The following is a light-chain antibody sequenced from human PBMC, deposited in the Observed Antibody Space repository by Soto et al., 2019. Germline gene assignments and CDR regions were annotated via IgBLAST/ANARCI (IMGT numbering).Light chain of an antibody. CDR3: QQYNNWASIT. CDR2: GAS. J-gene: IGKJ5*01. Sequence: EIVMTQSPATLSVSAGVRATLSCRARQSVGSDLAWYQQKPGQAPRLLIYGASTRATGIPARFSGSRSETEVPLTTGSLQSEHFAVSYCQQYNNWASITFGQETRLEIK. V-gene: IGKV3-15*01. CDR1: QSVGSD.